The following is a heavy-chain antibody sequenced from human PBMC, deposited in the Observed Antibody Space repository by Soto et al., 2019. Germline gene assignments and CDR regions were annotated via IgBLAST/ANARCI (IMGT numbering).Heavy chain of an antibody. CDR1: GYSFAGYW. Sequence: GESLKISCNGSGYSFAGYWITWVRQKPGKGLEWMGRIDPSDSQAYYSPSFRGHVTISVTKSITTVFLQWSSLRASDTAMYYCARQIYDSDTGPNFQYYFDSWGQGTPVTVSS. CDR2: IDPSDSQA. J-gene: IGHJ4*02. CDR3: ARQIYDSDTGPNFQYYFDS. D-gene: IGHD3-22*01. V-gene: IGHV5-10-1*01.